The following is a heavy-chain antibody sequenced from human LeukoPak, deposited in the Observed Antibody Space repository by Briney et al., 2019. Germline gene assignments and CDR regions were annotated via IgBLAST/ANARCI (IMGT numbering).Heavy chain of an antibody. J-gene: IGHJ4*02. Sequence: SETLSLTCAVYGGSFSGYYWSWIRQPPGKGLEWIGEINHSGSTNYNPSLKSRVTISVDTSKNQFSLKLSSVTAADTAVYYCARGTLLFYAVYWGQGTLVTVSS. CDR3: ARGTLLFYAVY. D-gene: IGHD3-16*01. V-gene: IGHV4-34*01. CDR1: GGSFSGYY. CDR2: INHSGST.